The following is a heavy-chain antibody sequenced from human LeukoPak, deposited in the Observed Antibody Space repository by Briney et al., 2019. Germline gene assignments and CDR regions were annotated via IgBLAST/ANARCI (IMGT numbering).Heavy chain of an antibody. CDR2: INPSGGST. V-gene: IGHV1-46*01. Sequence: ASVKVSCKASVYTFTSYYMHWVRQAPGQGLEWMGIINPSGGSTSYAQKFQGRVTMTRDTSTSTVYMELSSLRSEDTAVYYCARMGRYSGYDYGGWSYWGQGTLATVSS. D-gene: IGHD5-12*01. J-gene: IGHJ4*02. CDR1: VYTFTSYY. CDR3: ARMGRYSGYDYGGWSY.